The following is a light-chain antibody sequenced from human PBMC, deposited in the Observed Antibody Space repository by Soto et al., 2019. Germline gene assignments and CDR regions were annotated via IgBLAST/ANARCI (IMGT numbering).Light chain of an antibody. Sequence: EIVLTKSPVTLSLSPGERATLSCRASQSVRSDLAWYQHKPGQAPRLLIYDASNRAAGIPARFSGSGSGTDFTLTISSLEPEDLGVYYCQQRSNWPPVTFGQGTRLEIK. CDR1: QSVRSD. J-gene: IGKJ5*01. CDR3: QQRSNWPPVT. CDR2: DAS. V-gene: IGKV3-11*01.